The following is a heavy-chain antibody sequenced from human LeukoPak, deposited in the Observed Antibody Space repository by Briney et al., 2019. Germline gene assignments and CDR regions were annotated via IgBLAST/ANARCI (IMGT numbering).Heavy chain of an antibody. Sequence: SGGSLRLSCTASGFTFSSYAMHWVRQAPGKGLEWVAVISYDGSNKYYADSVRGRFSISRDNSGNTLYLQMNSLSAEDTAVYYCAKAFRGYTGSYFDYWGQGTLVTVSS. V-gene: IGHV3-30*04. J-gene: IGHJ4*02. CDR3: AKAFRGYTGSYFDY. CDR1: GFTFSSYA. CDR2: ISYDGSNK. D-gene: IGHD1-26*01.